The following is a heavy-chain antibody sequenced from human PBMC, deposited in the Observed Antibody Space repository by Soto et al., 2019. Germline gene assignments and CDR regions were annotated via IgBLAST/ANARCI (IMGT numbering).Heavy chain of an antibody. J-gene: IGHJ4*02. CDR1: GGSXSSYY. Sequence: SETLSLTCSVSGGSXSSYYWSWIRQPPGKGLEWIGYIYYSGTTNYNPSLESRVTFSVDTSKNQFSLKLSSVTAADTAVYYCARATYSSGWWDYFDYWGQGTLVTVSS. V-gene: IGHV4-59*01. CDR3: ARATYSSGWWDYFDY. CDR2: IYYSGTT. D-gene: IGHD6-19*01.